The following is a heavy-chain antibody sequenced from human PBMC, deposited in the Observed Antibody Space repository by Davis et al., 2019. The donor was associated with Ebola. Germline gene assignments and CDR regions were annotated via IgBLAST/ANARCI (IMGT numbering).Heavy chain of an antibody. CDR1: GASISSHY. D-gene: IGHD1-7*01. Sequence: SETLSLTCTVSGASISSHYWSWIRQSPGMGLEWIGHIYYDVNTKYSPSLKSRVTMSVDTSKNHFSLKLSSVTAADTAVYYCARGFNWNYMYDSWGQGTLVTVSS. J-gene: IGHJ4*02. V-gene: IGHV4-59*11. CDR3: ARGFNWNYMYDS. CDR2: IYYDVNT.